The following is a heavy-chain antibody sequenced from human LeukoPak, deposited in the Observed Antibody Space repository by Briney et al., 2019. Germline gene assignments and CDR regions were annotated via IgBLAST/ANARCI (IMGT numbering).Heavy chain of an antibody. CDR3: ARGRPDRSITILGVVASPNWFDP. CDR2: ISSSSSTI. Sequence: PGGSLRLSCAASGFTFSSYSMNWVRQAPGKGLEWVSYISSSSSTIYYADSVKGRFTISRDNAKNSLYLQMNSLRDEDTAVYYCARGRPDRSITILGVVASPNWFDPWGQGTLVTVSS. CDR1: GFTFSSYS. D-gene: IGHD3-3*01. J-gene: IGHJ5*02. V-gene: IGHV3-48*02.